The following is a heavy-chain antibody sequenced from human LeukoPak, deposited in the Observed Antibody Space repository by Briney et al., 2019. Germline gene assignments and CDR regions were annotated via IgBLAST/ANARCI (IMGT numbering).Heavy chain of an antibody. J-gene: IGHJ4*02. V-gene: IGHV1-46*01. D-gene: IGHD3-9*01. Sequence: ASVKVSCKASGYTFTSYYMHWVRQAPGQGLEWMGIINPSGGSTSYAQKFQGRVTMTRDMSTSTVYMELSRLRSDDTAVYYCASANDILTATDYWGQGTLVTVSS. CDR3: ASANDILTATDY. CDR1: GYTFTSYY. CDR2: INPSGGST.